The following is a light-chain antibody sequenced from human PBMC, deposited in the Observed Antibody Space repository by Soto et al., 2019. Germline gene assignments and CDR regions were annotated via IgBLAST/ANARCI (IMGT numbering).Light chain of an antibody. CDR3: QQSYSSPRT. CDR1: QSITRS. Sequence: IQMTQSPSSLSASVGDRVTITCRASQSITRSLNWYQQKPGKAPKFLISAASSLQTGVPSRFSGSGSGTDFTLTISGLQAEDFATYYCQQSYSSPRTFGGGTKVDIK. CDR2: AAS. V-gene: IGKV1-39*01. J-gene: IGKJ4*01.